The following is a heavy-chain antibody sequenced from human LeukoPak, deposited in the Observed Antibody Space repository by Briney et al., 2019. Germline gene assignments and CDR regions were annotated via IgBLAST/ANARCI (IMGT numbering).Heavy chain of an antibody. V-gene: IGHV3-23*01. CDR1: GFTFSSYA. J-gene: IGHJ4*02. CDR3: AKDPDYGSGTMVDY. Sequence: GGSLRPSCAASGFTFSSYAMSWVRQAPGKGLEWVSAISGSGGSTYYADSVKGRFTISRDNSKNTLYLQMNSLRAEDTAVYYCAKDPDYGSGTMVDYWGQGTLVTVSS. D-gene: IGHD3-10*01. CDR2: ISGSGGST.